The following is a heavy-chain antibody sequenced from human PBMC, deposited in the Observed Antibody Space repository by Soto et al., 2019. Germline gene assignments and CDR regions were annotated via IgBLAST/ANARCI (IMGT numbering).Heavy chain of an antibody. CDR2: ISGSGGST. V-gene: IGHV3-23*01. J-gene: IGHJ6*02. CDR3: AKDSSAITGTKSRGYYYGMDV. CDR1: GFTFSSYA. Sequence: GGSLRLSCAASGFTFSSYAMSWVRQAPGKGLEWVSAISGSGGSTYYADSVKGRFTISRDNSKNTLYLQMNSLRAEDTAVYYCAKDSSAITGTKSRGYYYGMDVWGQGTTVTVSS. D-gene: IGHD1-7*01.